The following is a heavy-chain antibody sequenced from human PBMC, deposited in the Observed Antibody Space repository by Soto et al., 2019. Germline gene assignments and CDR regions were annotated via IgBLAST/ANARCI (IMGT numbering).Heavy chain of an antibody. CDR3: ARRVHCSSTSCHQGSAFDI. J-gene: IGHJ3*02. Sequence: TLSLTCAISGDSVSSNSAAWNWIRQSPSRGLEWLGRTYYRSKWYNDYAVSVKSRITINPDTSKNQFSLQLNSVTPEDTAVYYCARRVHCSSTSCHQGSAFDIWGLGTMVTVSS. CDR2: TYYRSKWYN. D-gene: IGHD2-2*01. CDR1: GDSVSSNSAA. V-gene: IGHV6-1*01.